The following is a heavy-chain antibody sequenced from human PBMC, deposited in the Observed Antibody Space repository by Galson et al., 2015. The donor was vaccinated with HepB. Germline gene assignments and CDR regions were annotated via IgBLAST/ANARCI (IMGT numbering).Heavy chain of an antibody. CDR3: ARDQVAVAGTRGYFDY. V-gene: IGHV3-48*03. J-gene: IGHJ4*02. D-gene: IGHD6-19*01. Sequence: SLRLSCAAPGFTFNSYDRNWVPQAPGKGLEWVSYISSSGSTIYYADSVKGRFTISRDNAKNSLYLQMNSLRAEDTAVYYCARDQVAVAGTRGYFDYWGQGTLVTVSS. CDR1: GFTFNSYD. CDR2: ISSSGSTI.